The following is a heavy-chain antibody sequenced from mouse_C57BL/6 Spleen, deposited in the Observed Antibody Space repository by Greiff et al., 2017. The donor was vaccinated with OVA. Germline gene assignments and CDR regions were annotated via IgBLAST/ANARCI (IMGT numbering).Heavy chain of an antibody. V-gene: IGHV10-3*01. J-gene: IGHJ1*03. CDR2: IRSKSSNYAT. D-gene: IGHD1-1*01. CDR3: VRDEGYYGSSYEYFDV. CDR1: GFTFNTYA. Sequence: EVQRVESGGGLVQPKGSLKLSCAASGFTFNTYAMHWVRQAPGKGLEWVARIRSKSSNYATYYADSVKDRFTISRDDSQSMLYLQMNNLKTEDTAMYYCVRDEGYYGSSYEYFDVWGTGTTVTVSS.